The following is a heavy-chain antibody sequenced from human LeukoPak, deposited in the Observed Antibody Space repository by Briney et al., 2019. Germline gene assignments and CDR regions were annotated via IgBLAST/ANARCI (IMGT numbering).Heavy chain of an antibody. CDR2: ISGYSGDT. D-gene: IGHD3-3*01. CDR3: ARDERVRFLEWLSYKGTHFDY. Sequence: ASVKVSCKASGHPFTNYGFNWVRQAPGQGLEWMGWISGYSGDTKFAQNFQDRLTMTTDASATTAYMELRSLRYDDTAVYYCARDERVRFLEWLSYKGTHFDYWGQGTLVTVSS. J-gene: IGHJ4*02. CDR1: GHPFTNYG. V-gene: IGHV1-18*04.